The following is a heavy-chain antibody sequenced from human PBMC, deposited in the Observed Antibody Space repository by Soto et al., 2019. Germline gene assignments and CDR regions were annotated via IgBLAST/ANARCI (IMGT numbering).Heavy chain of an antibody. CDR1: GYTFTGYY. CDR2: INPNSGGT. Sequence: ASVKVSCKASGYTFTGYYMHWVRQAPGQGLEWMGWINPNSGGTNYAQKFQGWVTMTRDTSISTAYMELSRLRSDDTAVYYCARDLVRIHSGTAFRYYGMDVWGQGTTVTVS. V-gene: IGHV1-2*04. J-gene: IGHJ6*02. CDR3: ARDLVRIHSGTAFRYYGMDV. D-gene: IGHD3-3*02.